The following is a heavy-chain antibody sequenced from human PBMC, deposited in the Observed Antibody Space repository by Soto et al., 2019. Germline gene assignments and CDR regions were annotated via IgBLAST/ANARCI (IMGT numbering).Heavy chain of an antibody. V-gene: IGHV4-31*03. D-gene: IGHD3-3*01. CDR3: ARESGGEWLGWFDP. CDR2: IYYSGST. J-gene: IGHJ5*02. Sequence: QVQLQESGPGLVKPSQTLSLTCTVSGGSISSGGYYWSWIRQHPGKGLEWNGYIYYSGSTYYNPSLKSRVTIAVDTSKNQVSLKLSSVTAADTAVYYCARESGGEWLGWFDPWGQGTLVTVSS. CDR1: GGSISSGGYY.